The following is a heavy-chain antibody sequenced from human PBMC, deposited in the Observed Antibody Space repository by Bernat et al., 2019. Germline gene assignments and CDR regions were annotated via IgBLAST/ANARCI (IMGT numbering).Heavy chain of an antibody. CDR1: GFTFSSYG. CDR2: ISYDGSNK. D-gene: IGHD2-8*02. Sequence: VQLVESGGGLIQPGGSLRLSCAASGFTFSSYGMHWVRQAPGKGLEWVAVISYDGSNKYYADSVKGRFTISRDNSKNTLYLQMNSLRAEDTAVYYCAKDGTAYCTGGDCNWFDPWGQGTLVTVSS. V-gene: IGHV3-30*18. J-gene: IGHJ5*02. CDR3: AKDGTAYCTGGDCNWFDP.